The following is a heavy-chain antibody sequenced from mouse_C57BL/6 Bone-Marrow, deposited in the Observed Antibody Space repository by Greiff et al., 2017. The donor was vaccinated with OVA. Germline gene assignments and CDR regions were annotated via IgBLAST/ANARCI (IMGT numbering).Heavy chain of an antibody. D-gene: IGHD1-1*01. CDR1: GFTFSSYA. J-gene: IGHJ1*03. V-gene: IGHV5-4*03. CDR2: ISDGGSYT. Sequence: EVMLVESGGGLVKPGGSLKLSCAASGFTFSSYAMSWVRQTPEKRLEWVATISDGGSYTYYPDNVKGRFTISRDNAKNNLYLQMSHLKSEDTAMYYCARFTTVVAYYWYFDVWGTGTTVTVSS. CDR3: ARFTTVVAYYWYFDV.